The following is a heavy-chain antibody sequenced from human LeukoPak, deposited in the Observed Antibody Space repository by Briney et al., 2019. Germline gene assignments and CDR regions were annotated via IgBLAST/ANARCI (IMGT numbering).Heavy chain of an antibody. CDR2: INPNSGGT. Sequence: GASVTVSCTASGYTXTGYYMHWVRQAPGQGLEWMGWINPNSGGTNYAQKFQGRVTMTRDTSISTAYMELSSLRSEDTAVYHCAREGHRSSSLLGAFDIWGQGTMVTVSS. CDR1: GYTXTGYY. V-gene: IGHV1-2*02. D-gene: IGHD6-13*01. CDR3: AREGHRSSSLLGAFDI. J-gene: IGHJ3*02.